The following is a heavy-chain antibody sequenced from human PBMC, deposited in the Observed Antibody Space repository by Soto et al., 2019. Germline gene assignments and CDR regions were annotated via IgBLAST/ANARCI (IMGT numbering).Heavy chain of an antibody. D-gene: IGHD2-8*01. J-gene: IGHJ6*02. V-gene: IGHV5-10-1*01. CDR3: ARRGYCTNGVCYRYGMDV. CDR1: GYSFTSYW. Sequence: PGESLKISCKGSGYSFTSYWISWVRQMPGKGLEWMGRIDPSDSYTNYSPSFQGHVTISADKSISTAYLQWSSLKASDTAMYYCARRGYCTNGVCYRYGMDVWGQGTTVTVSS. CDR2: IDPSDSYT.